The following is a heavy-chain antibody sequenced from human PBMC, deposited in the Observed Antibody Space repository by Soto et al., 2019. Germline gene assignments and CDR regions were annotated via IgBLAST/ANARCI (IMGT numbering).Heavy chain of an antibody. CDR1: GGSISSGDYY. D-gene: IGHD4-4*01. J-gene: IGHJ3*02. V-gene: IGHV4-30-4*01. Sequence: SETLSLTCTVSGGSISSGDYYWSWIRQPPGKGLEWIGYISYSGITYYNPSLKSRVTISVDTSKHQFSLKLSSVTAADTAVYYCARAGVFGDYSNTGDAFDIWGQGTMVTVSS. CDR2: ISYSGIT. CDR3: ARAGVFGDYSNTGDAFDI.